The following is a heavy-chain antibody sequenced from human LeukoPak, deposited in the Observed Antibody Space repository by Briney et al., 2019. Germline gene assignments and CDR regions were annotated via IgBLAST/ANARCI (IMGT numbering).Heavy chain of an antibody. CDR1: GYSFTTYW. D-gene: IGHD5-24*01. Sequence: GESLKISCKGSGYSFTTYWIAWVRQMPGKGLEWMGFVYPGDSDTRYSPSFQGQVTISADKSINTAYLQWSSLKASDTAMYYCARQSAGRDGYKGYWGQGTLVTVSS. V-gene: IGHV5-51*01. CDR2: VYPGDSDT. CDR3: ARQSAGRDGYKGY. J-gene: IGHJ4*02.